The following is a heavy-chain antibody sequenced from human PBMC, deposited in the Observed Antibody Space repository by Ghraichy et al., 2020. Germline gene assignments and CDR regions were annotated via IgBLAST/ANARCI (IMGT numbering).Heavy chain of an antibody. CDR1: GFTFSSYG. CDR2: ISYDGSNK. Sequence: GGSLRLSCAASGFTFSSYGMHWVRQAPGKGLEWVAVISYDGSNKYYADSVKGRFTISRDNSKNTLYLQMNSLRAEDTAVYYCAKNYAPDYWGQGTLVTVSS. J-gene: IGHJ4*02. D-gene: IGHD3-16*01. CDR3: AKNYAPDY. V-gene: IGHV3-30*18.